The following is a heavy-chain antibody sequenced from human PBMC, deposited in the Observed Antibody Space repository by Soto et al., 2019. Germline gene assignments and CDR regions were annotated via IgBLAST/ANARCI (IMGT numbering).Heavy chain of an antibody. CDR1: GFTFSSYS. V-gene: IGHV3-21*01. D-gene: IGHD1-26*01. CDR3: ARDRAVGATTGIDY. Sequence: GGSLRLSCAASGFTFSSYSMNWVRQAPGKGLEWVSSISSSSSYIYYADSVKGRFTISRDNAKNSLYLQMNSLRAEDTAVYYCARDRAVGATTGIDYWGQGTLVTVSS. CDR2: ISSSSSYI. J-gene: IGHJ4*02.